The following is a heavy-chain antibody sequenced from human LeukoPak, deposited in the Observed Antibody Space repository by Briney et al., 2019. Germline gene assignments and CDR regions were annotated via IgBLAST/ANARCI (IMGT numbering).Heavy chain of an antibody. CDR3: ARERSSWYFAFDI. CDR1: GGSISSYY. Sequence: PSETLSLTCTVSGGSISSYYWSWIRQPPGKGLEWIGYIYYSGSTNYSPSLKSRVTISVDTSKNQFSLKLSSVTAADTAVYYCARERSSWYFAFDIWGQGTMVTVSS. V-gene: IGHV4-59*01. CDR2: IYYSGST. D-gene: IGHD6-13*01. J-gene: IGHJ3*02.